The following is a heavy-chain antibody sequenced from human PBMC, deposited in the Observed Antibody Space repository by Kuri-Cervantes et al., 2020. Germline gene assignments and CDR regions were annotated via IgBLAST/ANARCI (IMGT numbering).Heavy chain of an antibody. V-gene: IGHV1-46*01. CDR1: GYTFTSYY. Sequence: ASVKVSCKASGYTFTSYYMHWVRQAPGQGLEWMGIINPSGGSTSYAQKFQGRVTMTRDTSTSTVYMELSSLRSEDTAVYYCARDGRSGGSYINWFDPWGQGTLVTVSS. J-gene: IGHJ5*02. CDR2: INPSGGST. D-gene: IGHD2-15*01. CDR3: ARDGRSGGSYINWFDP.